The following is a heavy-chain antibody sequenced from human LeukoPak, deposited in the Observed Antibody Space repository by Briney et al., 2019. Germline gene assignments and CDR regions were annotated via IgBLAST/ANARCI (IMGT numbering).Heavy chain of an antibody. CDR1: GGSISSYY. J-gene: IGHJ4*02. D-gene: IGHD5-12*01. Sequence: SETLSLTCTVSGGSISSYYWSWIRQPPGEGLEWIGYIYYSGSTNYNPSLKSRVTISVDTSKNQFSLKLSSVTAADTAVYYCASGMVATTFDYWGQGTLVTVSS. CDR2: IYYSGST. CDR3: ASGMVATTFDY. V-gene: IGHV4-59*08.